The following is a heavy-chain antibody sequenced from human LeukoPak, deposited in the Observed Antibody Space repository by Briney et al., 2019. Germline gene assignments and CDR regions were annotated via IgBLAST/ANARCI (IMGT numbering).Heavy chain of an antibody. D-gene: IGHD5-12*01. CDR3: ARIVGYSGYDSGTLPHYCFDY. CDR1: GYTFTSYG. J-gene: IGHJ4*02. CDR2: ISAYNGNT. V-gene: IGHV1-18*01. Sequence: ASVKVSCKASGYTFTSYGISWVRQAPGQGLEWMGWISAYNGNTNYAQKLQGRVTMTTDTSTSTAYMELRSLRSDDTAVYYCARIVGYSGYDSGTLPHYCFDYWGQGTLVTVSS.